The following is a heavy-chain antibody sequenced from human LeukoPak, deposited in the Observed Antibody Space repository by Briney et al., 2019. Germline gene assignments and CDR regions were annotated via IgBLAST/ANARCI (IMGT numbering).Heavy chain of an antibody. CDR3: ARGRRKLGDYFDY. V-gene: IGHV1-69*05. CDR2: IIPIFGTA. D-gene: IGHD7-27*01. CDR1: GGTFSSYA. Sequence: SVKVSCKASGGTFSSYAISWVRQAPGQGLEWMGGIIPIFGTANYAQKFQGRVTVTTDESTSTAYMELSSLRSEDTAVYYCARGRRKLGDYFDYWGQGTLVTVSS. J-gene: IGHJ4*02.